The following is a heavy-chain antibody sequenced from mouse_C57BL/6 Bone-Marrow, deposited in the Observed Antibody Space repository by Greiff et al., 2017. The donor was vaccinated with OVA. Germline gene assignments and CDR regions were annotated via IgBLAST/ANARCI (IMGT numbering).Heavy chain of an antibody. CDR3: ARGVYDGYYVMAWFAY. J-gene: IGHJ3*01. CDR1: GYTFTDYN. Sequence: EVKLMESGPELVKPGASVKMSCKASGYTFTDYNMHWVKQSHGKSLEWIGYINPNNGGTSYNQKFKGKATLTVNKSSSTAYMELRSLTSEDSAVYYCARGVYDGYYVMAWFAYWGQGTLVTVSA. D-gene: IGHD2-3*01. V-gene: IGHV1-22*01. CDR2: INPNNGGT.